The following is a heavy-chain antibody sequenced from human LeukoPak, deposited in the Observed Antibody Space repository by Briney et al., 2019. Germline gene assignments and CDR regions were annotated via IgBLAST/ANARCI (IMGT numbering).Heavy chain of an antibody. J-gene: IGHJ6*03. Sequence: SETLSLTCTVSGGSISSSSYYWGWIRQPPGKGLEWIGSIYYSGSTYYNPSLKSRVTMSVDTSMNQFSLKLSSVTAADTAVYYCASTSGYGPYYYYYMDVWGKGTTVTVSS. CDR1: GGSISSSSYY. V-gene: IGHV4-39*01. CDR3: ASTSGYGPYYYYYMDV. CDR2: IYYSGST. D-gene: IGHD5-12*01.